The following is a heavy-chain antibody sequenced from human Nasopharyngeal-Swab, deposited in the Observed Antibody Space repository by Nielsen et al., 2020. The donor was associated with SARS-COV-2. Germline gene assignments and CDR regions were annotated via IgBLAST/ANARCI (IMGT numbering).Heavy chain of an antibody. J-gene: IGHJ6*03. CDR1: GFTFSSNA. Sequence: GEPLKISCAASGFTFSSNAMSWVRQAPGKGLEWVSAISGSGGSTYYADSVKGRFTISRDNSKNTLYLQMNSLRAEDTAVYYCARRGKIVATIPYYYYYYYMDVWGKGTTVTVSS. V-gene: IGHV3-23*01. CDR2: ISGSGGST. D-gene: IGHD5-12*01. CDR3: ARRGKIVATIPYYYYYYYMDV.